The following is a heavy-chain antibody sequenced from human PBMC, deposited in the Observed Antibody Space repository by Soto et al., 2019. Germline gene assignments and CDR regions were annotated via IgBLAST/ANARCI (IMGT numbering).Heavy chain of an antibody. J-gene: IGHJ5*02. D-gene: IGHD3-10*01. CDR1: GFTFDDHG. CDR2: INWNGGST. Sequence: GGSLRLSCAASGFTFDDHGMSWVRQAPGKGLEWVSGINWNGGSTGYADSVKGRFTIARDNSKNTLYLEMNSLRAEDTAVYYCAKDPLWFGELFPNWFDPWCQGTLVTVSS. CDR3: AKDPLWFGELFPNWFDP. V-gene: IGHV3-20*04.